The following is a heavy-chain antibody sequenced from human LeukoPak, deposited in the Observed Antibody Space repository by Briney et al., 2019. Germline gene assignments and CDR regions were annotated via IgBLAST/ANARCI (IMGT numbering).Heavy chain of an antibody. CDR1: GFTYSHYG. D-gene: IGHD4-11*01. J-gene: IGHJ4*02. CDR2: ILSDGTEK. CDR3: AKDAQRGFDYSNSLEY. V-gene: IGHV3-33*06. Sequence: GGSLRLSCAASGFTYSHYGMHWVRQAPGKGLEGVAVILSDGTEKYYSDPVKGRFTISRDNSKNMLYLQMNSLRGEDTGVYYCAKDAQRGFDYSNSLEYWGLGALVTVSS.